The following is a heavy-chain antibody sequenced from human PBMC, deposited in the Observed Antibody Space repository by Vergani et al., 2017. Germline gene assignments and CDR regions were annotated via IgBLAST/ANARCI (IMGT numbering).Heavy chain of an antibody. D-gene: IGHD6-13*01. CDR3: VKDIAASGNYWYFDL. J-gene: IGHJ2*01. Sequence: VQLLESGGGAVQPGRSLRLSCAASGFTFDDYAMHWVRQAPGKGLEWVSGINWNSDSIAYADSVKGRFTISRDNAKNSLYLQMNSLRAEDTALYYCVKDIAASGNYWYFDLWGRGTLVTVSS. CDR2: INWNSDSI. CDR1: GFTFDDYA. V-gene: IGHV3-9*01.